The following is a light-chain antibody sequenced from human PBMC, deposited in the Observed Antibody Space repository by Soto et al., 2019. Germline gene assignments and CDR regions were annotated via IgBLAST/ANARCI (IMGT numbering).Light chain of an antibody. CDR3: QKYNGSPRT. J-gene: IGKJ1*01. V-gene: IGKV1-27*01. CDR2: EAS. CDR1: QDISGH. Sequence: DIQVTQSPSSLSASVGDRVTITCRASQDISGHLAWYQQKPGKVPKLLIYEASTLQSRVPSRFSASGSGTDCTLSISSLEAEDDATDYWQKYNGSPRTFGQGTKVELK.